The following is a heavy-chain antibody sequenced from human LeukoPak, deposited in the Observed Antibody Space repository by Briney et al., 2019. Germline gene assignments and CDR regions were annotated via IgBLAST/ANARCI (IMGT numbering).Heavy chain of an antibody. D-gene: IGHD5-24*01. V-gene: IGHV3-74*01. CDR3: TRDGDAYNFDY. CDR2: IKDDGSHT. Sequence: GGSLRLSCAASGFTFSNYWMHWVRQAPGKGLEWVSRIKDDGSHTIYADSVKGRSTISRDNAKNTVYLQMNSLRAEDTAVYYCTRDGDAYNFDYWGQGTLVTVSS. CDR1: GFTFSNYW. J-gene: IGHJ4*02.